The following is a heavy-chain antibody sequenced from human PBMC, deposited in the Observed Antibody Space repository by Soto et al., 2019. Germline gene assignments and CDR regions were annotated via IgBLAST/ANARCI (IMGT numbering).Heavy chain of an antibody. CDR3: VSDYDSGGYIGY. J-gene: IGHJ4*02. V-gene: IGHV4-59*06. CDR2: IYYRGST. Sequence: SETLSLTCTVSCGSISSFDCRWIRQPPGKGLEWIGYIYYRGSTYYNPSLESRVAISIDTSKNQFSLNLTSVTAADTAVYYCVSDYDSGGYIGYWGQGTLVTVSS. CDR1: CGSISSFD. D-gene: IGHD3-22*01.